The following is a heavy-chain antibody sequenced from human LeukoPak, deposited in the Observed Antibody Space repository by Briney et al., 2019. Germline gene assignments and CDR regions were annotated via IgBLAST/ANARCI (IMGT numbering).Heavy chain of an antibody. D-gene: IGHD3-22*01. CDR1: GGSISSGGYY. CDR3: ARSIDSSGYYYVNWSDP. Sequence: PSETLSLTCTVSGGSISSGGYYWSWIRQHPGKGLEWIGYIYYSGSTYYNPSLKSRVTISVDTSKNQFSLKLSSVTAADTAVYYCARSIDSSGYYYVNWSDPWGQGTLVTVSS. V-gene: IGHV4-31*03. CDR2: IYYSGST. J-gene: IGHJ5*02.